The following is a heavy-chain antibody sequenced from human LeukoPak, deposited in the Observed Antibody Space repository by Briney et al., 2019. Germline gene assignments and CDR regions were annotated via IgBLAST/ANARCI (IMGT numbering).Heavy chain of an antibody. D-gene: IGHD6-19*01. CDR1: GFTFSSYE. CDR3: AKSIAVAGGFDY. Sequence: SGGSLRLSCAASGFTFSSYEMNWVRQAPGKGLEWVSAISGSGGSTYYADSVKGRFTISRDNSKNTLYLQMNSLRAEDTAVYYCAKSIAVAGGFDYWGQGTLVTVSS. J-gene: IGHJ4*02. CDR2: ISGSGGST. V-gene: IGHV3-23*01.